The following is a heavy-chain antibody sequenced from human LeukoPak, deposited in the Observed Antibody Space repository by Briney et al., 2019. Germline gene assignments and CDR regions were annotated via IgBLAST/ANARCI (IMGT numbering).Heavy chain of an antibody. V-gene: IGHV3-74*01. CDR1: GFTFSSYW. CDR3: AKDHYWSIDY. D-gene: IGHD3-3*01. Sequence: GGSLRLSCAASGFTFSSYWMNWVRHAPGQGLVWVSRIKGDGISTNYADSVKGRFTISRDIAKNTLYLQMNSLRAQDTGVYYCAKDHYWSIDYWGRGTLVTVSS. CDR2: IKGDGIST. J-gene: IGHJ4*02.